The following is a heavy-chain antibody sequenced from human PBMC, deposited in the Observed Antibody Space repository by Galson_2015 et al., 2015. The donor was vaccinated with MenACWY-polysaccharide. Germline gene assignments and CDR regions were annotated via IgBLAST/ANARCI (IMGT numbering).Heavy chain of an antibody. CDR2: INSDAAII. J-gene: IGHJ4*02. D-gene: IGHD4-23*01. Sequence: SLRLSCAASGFTFGNHWMHWVRQAPGEGRVWVSRINSDAAIINYADSVKGRFTISRDNAKNTLYLQMNSLRGDDTAVYYCARGTAAYEYGGTRRVEDWGQGTLVTVSA. CDR3: ARGTAAYEYGGTRRVED. CDR1: GFTFGNHW. V-gene: IGHV3-74*01.